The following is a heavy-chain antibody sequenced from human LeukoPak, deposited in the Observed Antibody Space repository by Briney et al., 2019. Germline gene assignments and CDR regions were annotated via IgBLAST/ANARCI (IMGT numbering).Heavy chain of an antibody. D-gene: IGHD2-21*01. J-gene: IGHJ4*02. CDR3: AKGDSGDFYLDC. Sequence: GSLRLSCAASGFTFSDYDIHWVRQAPGKGLEWVAVISSDGSDKSYADSVKGRFTISRDNSKNTLCLQLHSLSAEDTAVYYSAKGDSGDFYLDCWGQGTLVTVSS. CDR2: ISSDGSDK. CDR1: GFTFSDYD. V-gene: IGHV3-30*18.